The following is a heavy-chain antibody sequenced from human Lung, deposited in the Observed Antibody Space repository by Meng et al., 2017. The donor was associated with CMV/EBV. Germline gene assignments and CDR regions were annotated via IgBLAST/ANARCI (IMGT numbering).Heavy chain of an antibody. Sequence: GESXKISXAASGFNFNIFEMNWVRQTPGKGLEWISYINDASNNKYYADSVKGRFTISRDNAQKSLFLQMNTLRVEDTAIYYCARTPRGYSHGYSALYFDSWGQGTXVTVSS. CDR1: GFNFNIFE. CDR3: ARTPRGYSHGYSALYFDS. V-gene: IGHV3-48*03. D-gene: IGHD5-18*01. CDR2: INDASNNK. J-gene: IGHJ4*02.